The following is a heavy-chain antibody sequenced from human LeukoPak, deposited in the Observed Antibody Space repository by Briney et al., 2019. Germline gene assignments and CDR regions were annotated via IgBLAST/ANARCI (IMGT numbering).Heavy chain of an antibody. J-gene: IGHJ4*02. CDR1: GGSFNGYY. V-gene: IGHV4-34*01. CDR2: INHSGSA. CDR3: ARGRRYSFAYEVDS. Sequence: PSETLSLTCAVYGGSFNGYYWSTIREPPGKGLEWMGEINHSGSANYNPSLKSRVTISVDTSKNQFSLQLSSLTAADPDVYYCARGRRYSFAYEVDSWGQGKLVTVSS. D-gene: IGHD5-18*01.